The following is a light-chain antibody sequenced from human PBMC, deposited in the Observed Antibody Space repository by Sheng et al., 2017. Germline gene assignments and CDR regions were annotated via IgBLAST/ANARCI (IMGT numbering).Light chain of an antibody. V-gene: IGKV3-20*01. CDR3: HQYGSSPWT. J-gene: IGKJ1*01. CDR1: QSVSSN. CDR2: GAS. Sequence: EIVMTQSPATLSVSPGERATLSCRASQSVSSNLAWYQQKPGQAPRLLIYGASTRATGIPDRFSASGSGSDFTLTISRLEPEDFAVYSCHQYGSSPWTFGQGPRWNSN.